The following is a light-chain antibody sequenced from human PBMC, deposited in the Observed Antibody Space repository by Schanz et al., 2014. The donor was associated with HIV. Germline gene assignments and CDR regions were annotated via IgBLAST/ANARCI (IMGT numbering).Light chain of an antibody. J-gene: IGLJ1*01. CDR3: GALSTSDAPV. Sequence: QSALTQPPSASGSPGQSVTISCTGTTSDVGGYNYVSWYQQHPGRAPKLMISEVTKRPSGVPDRFSGSRSGNTASLTIFDLQPEDEADYYCGALSTSDAPVFGTGTKLTVL. CDR2: EVT. V-gene: IGLV2-8*01. CDR1: TSDVGGYNY.